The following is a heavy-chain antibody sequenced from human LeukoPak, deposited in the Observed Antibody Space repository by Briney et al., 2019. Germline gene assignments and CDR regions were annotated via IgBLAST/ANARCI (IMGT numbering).Heavy chain of an antibody. Sequence: ASVKVSCKASGYTFTSYGISWVRQAPGQGREWMGWISAYNGNTNYAQKLQGRVTMTTDTSTSKAYMELRSLRSDDTAVYYCVRDRSYYDILTGYYSPYDYWGQGTLVTVSS. D-gene: IGHD3-9*01. CDR3: VRDRSYYDILTGYYSPYDY. J-gene: IGHJ4*02. V-gene: IGHV1-18*01. CDR1: GYTFTSYG. CDR2: ISAYNGNT.